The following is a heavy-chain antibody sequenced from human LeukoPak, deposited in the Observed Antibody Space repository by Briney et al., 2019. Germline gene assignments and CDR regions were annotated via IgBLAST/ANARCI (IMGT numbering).Heavy chain of an antibody. CDR1: GFTFSSSA. Sequence: GGSLRLSCAASGFTFSSSAMSWVRQAPGKGLEWVSDISGDTTETYYADSAKGRFTPSRDNSKSTLYLQMNSLRAEDTAVYYCTKYLIYGSGTAKWFDPWGQGTLVIVSS. V-gene: IGHV3-23*01. D-gene: IGHD3-10*01. CDR2: ISGDTTET. CDR3: TKYLIYGSGTAKWFDP. J-gene: IGHJ5*02.